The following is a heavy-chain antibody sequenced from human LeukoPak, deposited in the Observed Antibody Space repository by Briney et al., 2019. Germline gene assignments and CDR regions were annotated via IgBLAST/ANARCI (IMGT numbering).Heavy chain of an antibody. D-gene: IGHD3-16*01. CDR1: GITFSSYS. J-gene: IGHJ6*02. V-gene: IGHV3-21*01. Sequence: GGSLRLSCAASGITFSSYSMNWVRQAPGKGLEWVSCISSSSSYIYYADSVKGRFTISRDNAKNSLYLQMNSLRAEDTAVYYCARETQLGEVDVWGQGTTVTVSS. CDR3: ARETQLGEVDV. CDR2: ISSSSSYI.